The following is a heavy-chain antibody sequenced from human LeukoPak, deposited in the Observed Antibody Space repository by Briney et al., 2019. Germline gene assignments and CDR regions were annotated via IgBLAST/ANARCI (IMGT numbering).Heavy chain of an antibody. CDR3: ARTRDSSGYSCVDY. V-gene: IGHV1-18*01. J-gene: IGHJ4*02. Sequence: ASVKVSCKASGYTFTSYGISWVRQAPGQGVEWMGWISAYNGNTNYAQKLQGRVTMTTDTSTSTAYMELRSLRSDDTAVYYCARTRDSSGYSCVDYWGQGTLVTVSS. CDR1: GYTFTSYG. CDR2: ISAYNGNT. D-gene: IGHD3-22*01.